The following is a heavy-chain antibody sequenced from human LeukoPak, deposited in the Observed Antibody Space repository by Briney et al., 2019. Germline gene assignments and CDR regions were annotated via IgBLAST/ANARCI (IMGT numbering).Heavy chain of an antibody. J-gene: IGHJ4*02. CDR3: ARHLYSSTRNPTFDY. D-gene: IGHD5-18*01. CDR1: GDSTTSHTYY. Sequence: SETLSLTCTVSGDSTTSHTYYWGWVRHPPGKGLEWLGSSYYTGSTYYNPSLESRVTISLDTSKNQFSLKLSSVTVADTAIYDCARHLYSSTRNPTFDYWGQGTRVTVSS. CDR2: SYYTGST. V-gene: IGHV4-39*01.